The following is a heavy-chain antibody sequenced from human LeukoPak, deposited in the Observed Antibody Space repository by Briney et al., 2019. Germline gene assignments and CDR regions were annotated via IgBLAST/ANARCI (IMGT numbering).Heavy chain of an antibody. CDR2: MNPNSGNT. D-gene: IGHD6-13*01. CDR3: ARYGIAAAAGGDYMDV. J-gene: IGHJ6*03. Sequence: ASVKVSCKASGYTFTSYDINWVRQATGQGLEWMGWMNPNSGNTGYAQKFQGRVTMTRNTSISTAYMELSSLRSDDTAVYYCARYGIAAAAGGDYMDVWGKGTTVTVSS. V-gene: IGHV1-8*01. CDR1: GYTFTSYD.